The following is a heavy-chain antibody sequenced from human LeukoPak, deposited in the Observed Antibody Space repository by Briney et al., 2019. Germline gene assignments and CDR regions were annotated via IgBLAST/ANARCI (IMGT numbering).Heavy chain of an antibody. CDR2: IYYSGST. CDR1: GGSISSYY. V-gene: IGHV4-59*08. Sequence: SETLSLTCTVSGGSISSYYWSWIRQPPGKGLEWIGYIYYSGSTNYNPSLKSRVTISVDTSKNQFSLKLSSVTAADTAVYYCARGLTGYSLNPWGQGTLVTVSS. D-gene: IGHD3-9*01. J-gene: IGHJ5*02. CDR3: ARGLTGYSLNP.